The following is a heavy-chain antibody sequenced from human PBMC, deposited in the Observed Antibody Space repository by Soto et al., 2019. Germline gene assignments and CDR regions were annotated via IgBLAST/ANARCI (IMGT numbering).Heavy chain of an antibody. Sequence: QAHLVESGGGVVQPGRSLRLSCAASGFSFSSYGMHWVRQAPGKGLEWVAVTGYDGSNTYYADSVKGRFTISRDNSKNTLYLQMNSLRVEDTAVYFCARDSRFCSTTSCFSGKYYYYYYYMDVWGKGTTVTVSS. CDR1: GFSFSSYG. CDR3: ARDSRFCSTTSCFSGKYYYYYYYMDV. CDR2: TGYDGSNT. D-gene: IGHD2-2*01. V-gene: IGHV3-33*01. J-gene: IGHJ6*03.